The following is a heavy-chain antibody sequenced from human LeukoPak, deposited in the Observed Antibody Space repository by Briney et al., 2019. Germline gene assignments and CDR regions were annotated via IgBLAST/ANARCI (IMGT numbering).Heavy chain of an antibody. J-gene: IGHJ6*02. CDR2: ISYDGSNK. Sequence: GRSLRLSCAASGFTFSSYAMHWVRQAPGKGLEWVAVISYDGSNKYYADSVKGRFTISRDNSKNTLYLQMNSLRAGDTAVYYCARDMSPYGGNRYYYYYGMDVWGQGTTVTVSS. CDR3: ARDMSPYGGNRYYYYYGMDV. CDR1: GFTFSSYA. V-gene: IGHV3-30-3*01. D-gene: IGHD4-23*01.